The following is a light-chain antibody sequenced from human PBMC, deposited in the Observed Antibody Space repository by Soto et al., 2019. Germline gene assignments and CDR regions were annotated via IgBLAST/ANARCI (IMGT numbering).Light chain of an antibody. CDR2: TNS. CDR1: XXXIGSNF. J-gene: IGLJ2*01. CDR3: ATWDDNVKGPV. V-gene: IGLV1-44*01. Sequence: QSVLTQPPSASGPPGQRXTIXCXXXXXXIGSNFVSWYQVVPGTAPKLLIYTNSHRPSGVPDRFSGSRSGTSASLDISGLQSDDEADYFCATWDDNVKGPVFGGGTKLTVL.